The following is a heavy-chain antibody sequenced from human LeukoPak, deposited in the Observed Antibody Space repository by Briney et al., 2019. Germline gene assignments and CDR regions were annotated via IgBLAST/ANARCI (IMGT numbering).Heavy chain of an antibody. J-gene: IGHJ4*02. Sequence: SETLSLTCTVSGVSTSSSDNNWGWIRQPPDEGLEWIASIRYSGNTYYNPSLKSRVTISVDTSKNQFSLKLSSVTAADTSVYYCARRESRRSYYFDYWGQGTLVTVSS. V-gene: IGHV4-39*01. CDR1: GVSTSSSDNN. CDR2: IRYSGNT. CDR3: ARRESRRSYYFDY.